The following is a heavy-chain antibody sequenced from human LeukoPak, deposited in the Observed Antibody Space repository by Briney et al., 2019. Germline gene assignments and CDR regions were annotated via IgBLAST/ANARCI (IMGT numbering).Heavy chain of an antibody. Sequence: SETLSLTCTVSGASISSGDYYWSWIRQPPGKGLEWIGYIYYSGTTNYNPSLRSRLTISLDKSRNQFSLKLNSVTAADTAVYYCVGGNSGGKEFDYWGQGTLVTVSS. J-gene: IGHJ4*02. V-gene: IGHV4-30-4*01. D-gene: IGHD4-23*01. CDR3: VGGNSGGKEFDY. CDR1: GASISSGDYY. CDR2: IYYSGTT.